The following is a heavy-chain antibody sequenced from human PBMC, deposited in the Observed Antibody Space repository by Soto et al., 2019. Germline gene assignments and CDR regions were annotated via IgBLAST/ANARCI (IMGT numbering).Heavy chain of an antibody. D-gene: IGHD3-10*01. CDR1: GASIITYY. Sequence: PSQTMSLTCTVSGASIITYYWIWIRQPPGKGLEWIGVFYNGGTTNYSPSLKSRVTISVDTSKNQFSLKLNSVTAADTAVYYCARDGSERPATYWGQGILVTVSS. CDR3: ARDGSERPATY. J-gene: IGHJ4*02. V-gene: IGHV4-59*01. CDR2: FYNGGTT.